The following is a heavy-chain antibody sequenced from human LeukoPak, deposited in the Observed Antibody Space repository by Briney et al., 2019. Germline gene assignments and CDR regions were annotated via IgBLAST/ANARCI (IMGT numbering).Heavy chain of an antibody. V-gene: IGHV4-39*02. CDR1: GDSISRSTYY. D-gene: IGHD6-25*01. J-gene: IGHJ4*02. Sequence: PSGTLSLTCTVSGDSISRSTYYWAWIRQPPGKGLEWIGSVYYGRSPYFNPSLESRATISVDTSKNHFSLKMSSVTAADTAVYYCARGSGTGTFSYWGQGTLVTVSS. CDR2: VYYGRSP. CDR3: ARGSGTGTFSY.